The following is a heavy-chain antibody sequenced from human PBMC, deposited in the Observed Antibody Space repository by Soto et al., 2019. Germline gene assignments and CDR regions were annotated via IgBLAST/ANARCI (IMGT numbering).Heavy chain of an antibody. CDR2: INHRGIT. CDR1: GGSFSGYF. Sequence: SETLSLTCTVSGGSFSGYFWTWIRQPPGKGLEWLAEINHRGITNYNPSVESRVSMSVDTSKNQFSLRLYSVTPADTAVYYCVRGPYNYNSRYFDYWGQGTLVTVSS. J-gene: IGHJ4*02. D-gene: IGHD1-1*01. CDR3: VRGPYNYNSRYFDY. V-gene: IGHV4-34*01.